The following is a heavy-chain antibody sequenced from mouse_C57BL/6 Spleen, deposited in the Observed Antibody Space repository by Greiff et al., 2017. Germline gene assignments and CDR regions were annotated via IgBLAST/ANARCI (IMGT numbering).Heavy chain of an antibody. J-gene: IGHJ3*01. V-gene: IGHV6-6*01. CDR2: IRNKANNHAT. D-gene: IGHD1-1*01. CDR3: TGGVYCGSSYGWFAY. Sequence: EVQLEQSGGGLVHPGGSMKLSCAASGFTFSDAWMDWVRQSPEKGLEWVAEIRNKANNHATYYAESVKGRFTISRDASKSSVYLQMNSLRAEDTGIYYCTGGVYCGSSYGWFAYWGQGTLVTVSA. CDR1: GFTFSDAW.